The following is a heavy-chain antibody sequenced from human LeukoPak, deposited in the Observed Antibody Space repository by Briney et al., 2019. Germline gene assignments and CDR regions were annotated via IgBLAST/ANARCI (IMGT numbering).Heavy chain of an antibody. CDR1: GYTFTSYY. D-gene: IGHD6-19*01. Sequence: ASLKLSCTASGYTFTSYYMHWVRQAPGQGLEWMGIIKTSGGSTSYAQNFPVRVTMTRDTSTSTVYMELRSLRSEDTAVYYCARDLAVSGTPTEHYSGMAVWGKGTTVTVSS. CDR2: IKTSGGST. J-gene: IGHJ6*04. V-gene: IGHV1-46*01. CDR3: ARDLAVSGTPTEHYSGMAV.